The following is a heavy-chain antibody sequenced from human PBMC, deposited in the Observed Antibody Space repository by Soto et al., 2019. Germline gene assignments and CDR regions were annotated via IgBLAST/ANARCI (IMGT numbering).Heavy chain of an antibody. CDR3: ARAGHSSGWYRGNGYYYCGMDV. D-gene: IGHD6-19*01. V-gene: IGHV3-21*01. Sequence: EGSLRLSCAASGFTFSSYTMNWVRQAPGKGLEWVSSISSSSNYISYAASVKGRFTISRDNAKNSLYLQMNSLRAEDTAVYFCARAGHSSGWYRGNGYYYCGMDVWGQGTTVTVSS. J-gene: IGHJ6*02. CDR2: ISSSSNYI. CDR1: GFTFSSYT.